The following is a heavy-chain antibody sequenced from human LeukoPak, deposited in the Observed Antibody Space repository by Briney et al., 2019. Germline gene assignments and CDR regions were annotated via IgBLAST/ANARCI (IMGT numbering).Heavy chain of an antibody. CDR2: IYYSGST. Sequence: SETLSLTCTVSGGSISSYCWSWIRQPPGKGLEWIGYIYYSGSTNYNPSLKSRVTISVDTSKNQFSLKLSSVTAADTAVYYCARERPGVGAIDYWGQGTLVTVSS. D-gene: IGHD1-26*01. CDR1: GGSISSYC. CDR3: ARERPGVGAIDY. V-gene: IGHV4-59*01. J-gene: IGHJ4*02.